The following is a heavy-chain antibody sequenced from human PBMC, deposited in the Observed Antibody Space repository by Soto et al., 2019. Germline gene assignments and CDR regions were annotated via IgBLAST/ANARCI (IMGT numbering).Heavy chain of an antibody. V-gene: IGHV6-1*01. CDR1: GDSISGNSVA. CDR2: TYYRSKWHN. D-gene: IGHD1-26*01. Sequence: SQTLSLTCAISGDSISGNSVAWNWIMQSPSRGLEWLGRTYYRSKWHNDYAMSVRGRITINADTSKNQFSLQLKSVTPDDTAVYYCARETAGGRGDWSDPWGQGTKVTVSS. CDR3: ARETAGGRGDWSDP. J-gene: IGHJ5*02.